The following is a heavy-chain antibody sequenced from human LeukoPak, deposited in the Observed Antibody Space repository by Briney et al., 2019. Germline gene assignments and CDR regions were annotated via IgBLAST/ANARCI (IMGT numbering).Heavy chain of an antibody. Sequence: GGSLRLSCAASGFTFSSSAMHWVRQAPGKGLEHVSAISSNGGYTYYSNSVKGRFTISRDNSKNTLYLQMGSLRTEDMAVYYCARKVVAFSYGYLDYCGQGTLVTVSS. D-gene: IGHD5-18*01. J-gene: IGHJ4*02. CDR3: ARKVVAFSYGYLDY. V-gene: IGHV3-64*01. CDR1: GFTFSSSA. CDR2: ISSNGGYT.